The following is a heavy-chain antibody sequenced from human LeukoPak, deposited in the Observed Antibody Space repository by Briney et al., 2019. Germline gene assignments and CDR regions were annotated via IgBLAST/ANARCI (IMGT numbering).Heavy chain of an antibody. CDR2: ISYSGST. D-gene: IGHD6-13*01. CDR3: ARGSGIAAAGLALDY. J-gene: IGHJ4*02. V-gene: IGHV4-59*11. CDR1: GGSISSHY. Sequence: SETLSLTCTVSGGSISSHYWGWIRQPPGKGLEWIGYISYSGSTNFNPSLKSRVTISVDTSKNQFSLKLSSVTAADTAVYYCARGSGIAAAGLALDYWGQGTLVTVSS.